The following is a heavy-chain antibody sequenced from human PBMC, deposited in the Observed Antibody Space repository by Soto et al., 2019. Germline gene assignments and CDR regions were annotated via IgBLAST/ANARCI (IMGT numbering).Heavy chain of an antibody. CDR1: GFTLSSYW. CDR2: INSDGSTT. Sequence: EVQLVESGGGLVQPGGSLRLSCAASGFTLSSYWMHWVRQAPGKGLVWVSRINSDGSTTTYADSVKGRFTISRDIAKNTLYLQMNSLRAEDTAVYYCARVCVCGYDFSYWGQGTLVTVSS. CDR3: ARVCVCGYDFSY. D-gene: IGHD5-12*01. V-gene: IGHV3-74*01. J-gene: IGHJ4*02.